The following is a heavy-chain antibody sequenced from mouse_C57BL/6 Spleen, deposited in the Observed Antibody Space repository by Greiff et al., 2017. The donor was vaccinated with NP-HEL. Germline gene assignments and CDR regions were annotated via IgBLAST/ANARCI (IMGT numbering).Heavy chain of an antibody. CDR3: ARDRSTMITYYFDY. Sequence: QVQLQQSGAELVKPGASVKLSCKASGYTFTSYWMHWVKQRPGQGLEWIGMIHPNSGSTNYNEKFKSKATLTVDKSSSTAYMQLSSLTSEDSAVYYCARDRSTMITYYFDYWGQGTTLTVSS. CDR2: IHPNSGST. CDR1: GYTFTSYW. J-gene: IGHJ2*01. V-gene: IGHV1-64*01. D-gene: IGHD2-4*01.